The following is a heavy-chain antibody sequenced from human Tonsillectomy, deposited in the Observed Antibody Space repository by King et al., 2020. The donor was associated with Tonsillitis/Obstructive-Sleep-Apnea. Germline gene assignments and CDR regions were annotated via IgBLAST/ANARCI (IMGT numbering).Heavy chain of an antibody. J-gene: IGHJ3*02. Sequence: VQLQESGPGLVKPSETLSLTCTVSGGSVSSGSYYWSWIRQPPGKGLEWMGYIYYSGSTNYNPSLKSRVTISVDTSKNQFSLKLSSVTAADTAVYYCARTTVTTQSFDIWGQGTMVTVSS. CDR1: GGSVSSGSYY. V-gene: IGHV4-61*01. CDR2: IYYSGST. D-gene: IGHD4-17*01. CDR3: ARTTVTTQSFDI.